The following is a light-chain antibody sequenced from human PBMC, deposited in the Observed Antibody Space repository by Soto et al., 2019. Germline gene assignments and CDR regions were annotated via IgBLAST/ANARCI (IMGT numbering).Light chain of an antibody. J-gene: IGLJ1*01. V-gene: IGLV2-14*03. CDR2: DVT. CDR1: SSDVGGYNF. Sequence: QSVLTQPASVSGSPGQSITISCTGTSSDVGGYNFVSWYQHHPGKAPKLIIYDVTNRPSGISNRFSGSKSGNTASLTISGLQAEDEADYYCTSYTSSITSVFGTGTKVTV. CDR3: TSYTSSITSV.